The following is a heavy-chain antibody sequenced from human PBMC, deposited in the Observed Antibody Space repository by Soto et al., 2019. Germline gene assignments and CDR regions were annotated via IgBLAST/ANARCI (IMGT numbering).Heavy chain of an antibody. D-gene: IGHD3-22*01. J-gene: IGHJ6*02. CDR1: GGTFSSYA. CDR3: AGHSSGVPGYYYGMDV. Sequence: QVQLVQSGAEVKKPGSSVKVSCKASGGTFSSYAISWVRQAPGQGLEWMGGIIPIFDTADYAQKFQGRVTSTADEYTNSAYMELSSLRSEDTAVYYCAGHSSGVPGYYYGMDVWGQGTTVTVSS. CDR2: IIPIFDTA. V-gene: IGHV1-69*12.